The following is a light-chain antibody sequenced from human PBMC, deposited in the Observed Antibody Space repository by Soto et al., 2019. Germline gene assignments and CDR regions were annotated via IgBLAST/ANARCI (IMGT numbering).Light chain of an antibody. CDR2: END. V-gene: IGLV1-51*02. CDR3: GTWDSSLSAVV. CDR1: SSNIGNNY. J-gene: IGLJ2*01. Sequence: QSVLTQPPSVSAAPGQTVTISCSGSSSNIGNNYVSWYQQFPGTAPKLLIYENDKRPSGIPDRFSGSKSGTSATLGITGLQTGDEADYYCGTWDSSLSAVVFGGGTKVTVL.